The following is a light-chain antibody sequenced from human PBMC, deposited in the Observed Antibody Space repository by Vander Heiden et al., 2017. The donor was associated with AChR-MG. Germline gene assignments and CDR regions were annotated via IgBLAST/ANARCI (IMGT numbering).Light chain of an antibody. V-gene: IGKV3-11*01. CDR2: DAS. J-gene: IGKJ1*01. CDR1: QSISGN. CDR3: QQRSNWQWT. Sequence: EIVLTQSPATLSLSPGERATLSCRASQSISGNLAWYQQKVGQAPRLLIYDASNRATGIPARFSGSGSGTDFTLTISSLEPEDFAVYYCQQRSNWQWTFGQGTKVEIQ.